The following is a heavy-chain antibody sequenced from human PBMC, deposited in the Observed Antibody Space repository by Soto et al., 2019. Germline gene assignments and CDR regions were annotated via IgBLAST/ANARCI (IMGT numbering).Heavy chain of an antibody. CDR1: GASFTGYY. Sequence: QVRLQQWGAGLLKPSETLSLTCAVYGASFTGYYWTWLRQPPGKGLEWIGEVSHSGTTKYNPSLTSRVTISLDPSKSQFSLELTSVTAADTAVYYCAGYGGTALWYFDIWGRGTSVSVSS. CDR2: VSHSGTT. CDR3: AGYGGTALWYFDI. D-gene: IGHD2-15*01. V-gene: IGHV4-34*01. J-gene: IGHJ2*01.